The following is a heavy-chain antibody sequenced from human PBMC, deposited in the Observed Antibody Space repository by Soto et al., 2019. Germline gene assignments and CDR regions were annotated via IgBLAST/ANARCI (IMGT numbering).Heavy chain of an antibody. D-gene: IGHD3-22*01. J-gene: IGHJ4*02. CDR2: ISSSSSYI. CDR1: GFTFSSYS. V-gene: IGHV3-21*01. Sequence: PGGSLRLSCAASGFTFSSYSMNWVRQAPGKGLEWVSSISSSSSYIYYADSVKGRFTISRDNAKNSLYLQMNSLRAEDTAVYYCAREPPPIGTMIVVGITGYYFDYWGQGTLVTVSS. CDR3: AREPPPIGTMIVVGITGYYFDY.